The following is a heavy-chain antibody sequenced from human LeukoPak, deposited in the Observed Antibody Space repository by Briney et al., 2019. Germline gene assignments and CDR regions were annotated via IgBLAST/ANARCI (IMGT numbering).Heavy chain of an antibody. Sequence: SETLSLTCTVSGGSISSYYWSWIRQPPGKGLEWIGYIYYSGSTNYNPSLKSRVTISVDTSKNQFSLKLSSVTAADTAVYYCARTGGGYSYGSLIVGWFDPWGQGTLVTVSS. D-gene: IGHD5-18*01. J-gene: IGHJ5*02. CDR3: ARTGGGYSYGSLIVGWFDP. CDR1: GGSISSYY. V-gene: IGHV4-59*08. CDR2: IYYSGST.